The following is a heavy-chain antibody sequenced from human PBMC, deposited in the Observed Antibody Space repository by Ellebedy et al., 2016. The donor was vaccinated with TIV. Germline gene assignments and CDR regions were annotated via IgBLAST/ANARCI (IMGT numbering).Heavy chain of an antibody. V-gene: IGHV4-4*02. CDR3: ARGRNGVLHPSEAQAYDY. Sequence: GSLRLXCAVSGGSISSSNWWSWVRQPPGKGLEWIGEIYHSGSTNYNPSLQSRVTISVDTSKNQFSLKLSSVTAADTAVYYFARGRNGVLHPSEAQAYDYWGQGTLVTVSS. CDR1: GGSISSSNW. D-gene: IGHD3-10*01. CDR2: IYHSGST. J-gene: IGHJ4*02.